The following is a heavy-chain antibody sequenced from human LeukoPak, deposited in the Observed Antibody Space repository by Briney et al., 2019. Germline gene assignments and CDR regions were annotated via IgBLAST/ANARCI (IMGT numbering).Heavy chain of an antibody. Sequence: GGSLRLSCAASGFTFRNYAMSWVRQAPGKGLEWVSSISGRSTDIYYADSVKGRFTISRDNAKNSLYLQMNSLRAEDTAVYYCARRDYYDSSGYDYWGQGTLVTVSS. CDR1: GFTFRNYA. D-gene: IGHD3-22*01. V-gene: IGHV3-21*01. CDR3: ARRDYYDSSGYDY. CDR2: ISGRSTDI. J-gene: IGHJ4*02.